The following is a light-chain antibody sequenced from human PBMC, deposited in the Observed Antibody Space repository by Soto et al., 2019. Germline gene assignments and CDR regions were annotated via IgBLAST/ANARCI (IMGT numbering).Light chain of an antibody. Sequence: QSALTQPPSASGCPGQSVTISCTGTSSDVGGYNFVSWYQQHPGKAPKLIIFEVSKRPSGVPDRFSGSKSGNTASLTVSGLQAEDEADYYCSSYAGSDNGDVFGTGTKLTVL. J-gene: IGLJ1*01. V-gene: IGLV2-8*01. CDR2: EVS. CDR1: SSDVGGYNF. CDR3: SSYAGSDNGDV.